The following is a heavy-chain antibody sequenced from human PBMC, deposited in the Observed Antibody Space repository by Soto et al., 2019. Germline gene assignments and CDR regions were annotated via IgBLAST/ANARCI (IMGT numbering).Heavy chain of an antibody. CDR1: GFTFSSYS. V-gene: IGHV3-21*01. D-gene: IGHD2-15*01. Sequence: GGSLRLSCAASGFTFSSYSMNWVRQAPGKGLEWVSSISSSSSYIYYADSVKVRFTISRDNAKNSLYLQMNSLRAEDTAVYYCAGKLVVVAGTVYYYYYMDVWGKGTTVTVSS. CDR2: ISSSSSYI. J-gene: IGHJ6*03. CDR3: AGKLVVVAGTVYYYYYMDV.